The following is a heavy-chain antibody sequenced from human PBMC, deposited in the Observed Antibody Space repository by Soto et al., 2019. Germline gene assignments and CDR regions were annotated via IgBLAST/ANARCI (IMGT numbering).Heavy chain of an antibody. CDR3: ARPTNGNYANYYGMDV. V-gene: IGHV3-21*01. CDR2: ISSGSSYI. CDR1: GFIFSSYS. D-gene: IGHD4-17*01. Sequence: GGSLRLSCAASGFIFSSYSMNWVRQAPGKGLEWVSSISSGSSYIYNADSVKGRFIISRDNAKNSLYLQMNSLRAEDTAVYYCARPTNGNYANYYGMDVWGQGTTVTVSS. J-gene: IGHJ6*02.